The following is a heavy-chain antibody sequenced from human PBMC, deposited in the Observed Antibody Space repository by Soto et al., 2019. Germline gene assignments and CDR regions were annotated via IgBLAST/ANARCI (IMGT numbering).Heavy chain of an antibody. Sequence: QVQLVQSASEVMKPGASVKVSCKASGYTFIRYGITWVRQAPGQRLEWMGWISPYNDQTIYAQKLQGRVTMTADTPTRSVYMKLRSLKSDDTAVYYCARGGYYDNVWGQLSHYGLDVWGQGTAVTVSS. CDR2: ISPYNDQT. CDR3: ARGGYYDNVWGQLSHYGLDV. D-gene: IGHD3-16*01. CDR1: GYTFIRYG. J-gene: IGHJ6*02. V-gene: IGHV1-18*01.